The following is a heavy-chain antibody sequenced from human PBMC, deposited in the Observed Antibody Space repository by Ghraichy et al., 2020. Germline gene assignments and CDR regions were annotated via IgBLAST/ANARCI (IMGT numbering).Heavy chain of an antibody. CDR3: ARDFSTSYYFDSSSYYVDAFDL. D-gene: IGHD3-22*01. J-gene: IGHJ3*01. V-gene: IGHV3-7*01. CDR2: INRNGGDK. Sequence: GGSLRLSCAASGFTFSNYWMTWVRQAPGRGLEWVANINRNGGDKSYVDSVKGRFTISRDNAKNSLLLQMNSLRAEDTAVYYCARDFSTSYYFDSSSYYVDAFDLWGQGTVVTVSS. CDR1: GFTFSNYW.